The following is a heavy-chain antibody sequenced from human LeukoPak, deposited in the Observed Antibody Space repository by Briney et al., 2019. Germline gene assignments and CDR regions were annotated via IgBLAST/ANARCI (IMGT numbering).Heavy chain of an antibody. Sequence: KPSETLSLTCTVSGGSISSYYWSWIRQPAGKGLEWIGRIYTSGSTNYNPSLKSRVTMPVDTSKNQFSLKLSSVTAADTAVYYCARTRYYYNSRSYGAPYYFDDWGQGTLVTVSS. J-gene: IGHJ4*02. D-gene: IGHD3-10*01. CDR3: ARTRYYYNSRSYGAPYYFDD. CDR2: IYTSGST. CDR1: GGSISSYY. V-gene: IGHV4-4*07.